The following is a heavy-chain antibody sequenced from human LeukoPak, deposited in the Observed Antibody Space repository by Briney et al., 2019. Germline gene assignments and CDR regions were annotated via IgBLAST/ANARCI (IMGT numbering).Heavy chain of an antibody. Sequence: SETLSLTCTVSGGSISSYYWSWIRQPPGKGLEWIGYIYYSGSTNYNPSLKGRATISVDTSKNQFSLKLSSVTAADTAVYYCARDSRQDYFDYWGQGTLVTVSS. CDR1: GGSISSYY. CDR2: IYYSGST. CDR3: ARDSRQDYFDY. V-gene: IGHV4-59*12. J-gene: IGHJ4*02.